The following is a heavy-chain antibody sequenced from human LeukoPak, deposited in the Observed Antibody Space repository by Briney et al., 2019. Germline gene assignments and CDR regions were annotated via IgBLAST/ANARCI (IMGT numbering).Heavy chain of an antibody. J-gene: IGHJ4*02. CDR1: GGSISSGSYY. CDR3: ARGEIAAAGPFDY. CDR2: IYTSGST. D-gene: IGHD6-13*01. Sequence: SQTLSLTCTVSGGSISSGSYYWSWIRQPAGKGLEWIGRIYTSGSTNYNPSLKSRVTISVDTSKNQFSVKLTSVTAADTAVYYCARGEIAAAGPFDYWGQGTLVTVSS. V-gene: IGHV4-61*02.